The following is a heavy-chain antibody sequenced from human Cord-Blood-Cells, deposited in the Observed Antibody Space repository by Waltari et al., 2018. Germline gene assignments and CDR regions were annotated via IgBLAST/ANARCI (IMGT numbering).Heavy chain of an antibody. V-gene: IGHV3-21*03. CDR1: GFTFSSYS. CDR3: ARDPPGVITGTTDAFDI. CDR2: ISSSSSYI. D-gene: IGHD1-20*01. Sequence: EVQLVESGGGLVKPGGSLRLSCAASGFTFSSYSMNWVRQAPGKGLEWVSPISSSSSYIYYADSVKGRFTISRDNAKNALYLQMNSLRAEDTAVYYCARDPPGVITGTTDAFDIWGQGTMVTVSS. J-gene: IGHJ3*02.